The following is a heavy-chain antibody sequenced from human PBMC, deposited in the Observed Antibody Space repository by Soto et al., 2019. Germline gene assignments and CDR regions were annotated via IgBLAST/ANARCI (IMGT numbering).Heavy chain of an antibody. V-gene: IGHV4-59*01. D-gene: IGHD3-9*01. CDR3: ARWAGYDILTGYPQYYFDY. CDR2: IYYSGST. J-gene: IGHJ4*02. CDR1: GGSISSYY. Sequence: SETLSLTCTVSGGSISSYYWSWIRQPPGKGLEWIGYIYYSGSTNYNPSLKSRVTISVDTSKNQFSLKLSSVTAADTAVYYCARWAGYDILTGYPQYYFDYWGQGTLVTVSS.